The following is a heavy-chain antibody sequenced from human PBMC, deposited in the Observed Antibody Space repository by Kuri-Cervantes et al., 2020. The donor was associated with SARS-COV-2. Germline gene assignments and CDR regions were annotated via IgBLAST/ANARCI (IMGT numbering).Heavy chain of an antibody. CDR2: INPNSGGT. V-gene: IGHV1-2*02. D-gene: IGHD3-22*01. J-gene: IGHJ4*02. CDR1: GYTFTGYY. Sequence: ASVQVSCKASGYTFTGYYMHWVRQAPGQGLEWMGWINPNSGGTNYAQKFQGRVTITRNTSISTAYMELSSLRSEDTAVYYCARATHYDSSGYYYSFDYWGQGTLVTVSS. CDR3: ARATHYDSSGYYYSFDY.